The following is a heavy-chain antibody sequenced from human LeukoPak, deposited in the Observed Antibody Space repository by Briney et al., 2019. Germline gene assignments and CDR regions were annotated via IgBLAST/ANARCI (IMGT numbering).Heavy chain of an antibody. V-gene: IGHV4-34*01. J-gene: IGHJ3*02. CDR3: ARGFHYGDYVGDGEGAFDI. CDR2: INHSGST. D-gene: IGHD4-17*01. Sequence: SETLSLTCAVYGGSFSGYYWSWIRQPPGKGLEWIGEINHSGSTNYNPSLKSRVTISVDTSKNQFSLKLSSVTAADTAVYYCARGFHYGDYVGDGEGAFDIWGQGTMVTVSS. CDR1: GGSFSGYY.